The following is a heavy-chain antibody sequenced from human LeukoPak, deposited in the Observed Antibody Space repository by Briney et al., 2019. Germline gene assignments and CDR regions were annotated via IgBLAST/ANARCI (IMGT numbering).Heavy chain of an antibody. Sequence: PGGSLRLSCAASGFTFDDYAMYWVRQAPGKGLEWVSGISWNSGSVGYADSVKGRFTISRDNAKNSLHLQMNSLRAEDTALYYCVKGGGANYGMDVWGQGTTVTASS. CDR1: GFTFDDYA. D-gene: IGHD3-16*01. CDR3: VKGGGANYGMDV. J-gene: IGHJ6*02. V-gene: IGHV3-9*01. CDR2: ISWNSGSV.